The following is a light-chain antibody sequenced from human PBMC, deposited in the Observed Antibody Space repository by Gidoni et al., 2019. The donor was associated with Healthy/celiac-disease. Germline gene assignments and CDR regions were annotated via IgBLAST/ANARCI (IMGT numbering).Light chain of an antibody. V-gene: IGKV1-39*01. CDR2: AAS. CDR1: QSISSY. Sequence: EMQLPDSPSSLSASVGDRVTITCRASQSISSYLNWYQQKPGKAPKLLIYAASSLQSGVPSRFSGSGSGTDFTLTISSLQPEDFATYYCQQSYSTPGTFGQGTRLEIK. J-gene: IGKJ5*01. CDR3: QQSYSTPGT.